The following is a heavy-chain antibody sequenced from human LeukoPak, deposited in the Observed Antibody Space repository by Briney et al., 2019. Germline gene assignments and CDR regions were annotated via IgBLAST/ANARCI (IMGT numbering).Heavy chain of an antibody. D-gene: IGHD4-23*01. J-gene: IGHJ4*02. CDR3: ARGGGNSDFDY. CDR2: IYYSGST. Sequence: SETLSLTCTVSGGSISSSSDYWGWIRQPPGKGLEWIGSIYYSGSTYYNPSLKSRVTISVDTSKNQFSLKLSSVTAADTAVYYCARGGGNSDFDYWGQGTLVTVSS. V-gene: IGHV4-39*07. CDR1: GGSISSSSDY.